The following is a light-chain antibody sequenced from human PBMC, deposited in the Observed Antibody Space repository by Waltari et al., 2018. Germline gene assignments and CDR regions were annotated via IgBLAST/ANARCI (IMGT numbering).Light chain of an antibody. J-gene: IGLJ2*01. CDR3: AAWDDSLSGVV. CDR2: RNN. CDR1: TSNIGNNY. V-gene: IGLV1-47*01. Sequence: ISCSGSTSNIGNNYVYWYQQFPGTAPKPLIYRNNQRPSGVPDRFSGSKSGPSASLAISGLQSEDEADYYCAAWDDSLSGVVFGGGTKVTVL.